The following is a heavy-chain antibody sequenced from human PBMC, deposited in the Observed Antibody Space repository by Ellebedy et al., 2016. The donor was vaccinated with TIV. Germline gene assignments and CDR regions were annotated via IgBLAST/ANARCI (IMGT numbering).Heavy chain of an antibody. CDR3: ARTYYYDSSGYYLAY. CDR2: IWHDGSHS. V-gene: IGHV3-33*03. D-gene: IGHD3-22*01. Sequence: PGGSLRLSCAASGFTFSIYGMHWVRQAPGKGLEWVGIIWHDGSHSYYADSVKGRFTISRDNSKNSLYLQMNSLRAEDTAVYYCARTYYYDSSGYYLAYWGQGTLVTVSS. J-gene: IGHJ4*02. CDR1: GFTFSIYG.